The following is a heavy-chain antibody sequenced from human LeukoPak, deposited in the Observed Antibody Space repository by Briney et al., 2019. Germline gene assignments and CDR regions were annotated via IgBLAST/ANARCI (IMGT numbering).Heavy chain of an antibody. V-gene: IGHV1-2*02. CDR1: VYTFTGYY. Sequence: ASVKVSCKASVYTFTGYYMHWVRQAPGQGVEWMGWINPNSGGTNYAQKFQGRVTMTRDTSISTAYMELSRLRSDDTAVYYCARARTGRFLEWLYWGQGTLVTVSS. D-gene: IGHD3-3*01. CDR3: ARARTGRFLEWLY. CDR2: INPNSGGT. J-gene: IGHJ4*02.